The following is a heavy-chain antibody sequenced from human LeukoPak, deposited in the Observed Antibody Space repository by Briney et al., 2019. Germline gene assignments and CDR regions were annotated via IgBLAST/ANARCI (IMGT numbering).Heavy chain of an antibody. CDR1: GGSISSYY. V-gene: IGHV4-4*07. J-gene: IGHJ6*02. CDR2: IYTSGST. D-gene: IGHD2-2*01. Sequence: SETLSLTCTVSGGSISSYYWSWIRQPAGKGLEWIGRIYTSGSTNYNPSLKSRVTMSVDTSKNQFSLKLSSVTAADTAVYYCARDSQAWLSSISHYYGMDVWGQGTTVTVSS. CDR3: ARDSQAWLSSISHYYGMDV.